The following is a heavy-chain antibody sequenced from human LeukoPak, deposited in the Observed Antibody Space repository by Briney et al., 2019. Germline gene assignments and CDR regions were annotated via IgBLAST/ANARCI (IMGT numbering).Heavy chain of an antibody. J-gene: IGHJ5*02. Sequence: PSETLSLTCAVYGGSFSGYYWSWIRQPPGKGLEWIGEINHSGSTNYNPSLKSRVTISVDTSKNQFSLKLSSVTAADTAVYYCATQLYYEKNNWFDPWGQGTLVTVSS. D-gene: IGHD3-22*01. CDR2: INHSGST. CDR1: GGSFSGYY. V-gene: IGHV4-34*01. CDR3: ATQLYYEKNNWFDP.